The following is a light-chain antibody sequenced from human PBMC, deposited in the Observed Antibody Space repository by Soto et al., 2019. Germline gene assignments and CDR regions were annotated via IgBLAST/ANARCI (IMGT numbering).Light chain of an antibody. CDR2: AAS. J-gene: IGKJ2*01. CDR3: QGSYSPPLT. Sequence: DIQMTQSPSSLSASVGDRVIITCRASHSINNRLDWYQQKPGKTPKLLIYAASSLPSGVPSRFSSSGSRTFFPLSISSLQPEDFATYCRQGSYSPPLTFGQGTKLEIK. V-gene: IGKV1-39*01. CDR1: HSINNR.